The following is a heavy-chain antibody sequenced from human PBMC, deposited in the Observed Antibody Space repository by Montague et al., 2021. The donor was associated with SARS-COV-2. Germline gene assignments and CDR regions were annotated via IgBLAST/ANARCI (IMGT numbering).Heavy chain of an antibody. CDR2: VYYNGAT. V-gene: IGHV4-39*01. CDR1: GDSISSSDYY. CDR3: VRVTGLILTDSFDY. J-gene: IGHJ4*02. Sequence: SETLSLTCSVSGDSISSSDYYWGWIRQPPGKGLDWIGNVYYNGATYYXPSLQSRLTISGDRTKNQFSLELRSVAAADTAVYYCVRVTGLILTDSFDYWGQGNLVTVSS. D-gene: IGHD3-9*01.